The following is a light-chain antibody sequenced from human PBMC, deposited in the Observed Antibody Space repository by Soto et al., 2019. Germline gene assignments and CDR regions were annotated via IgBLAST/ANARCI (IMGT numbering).Light chain of an antibody. J-gene: IGKJ2*01. CDR3: QHFRSPIPHT. Sequence: EIVMTQSPGTLSLSPGERATISCRASQVIGSSYLAWYHQKSGQARRLLIYGAPSRATGIPDRFSGSGSGTDFILTISRLEPEDFGVYYCQHFRSPIPHTFGQGTRLEIK. CDR1: QVIGSSY. CDR2: GAP. V-gene: IGKV3-20*01.